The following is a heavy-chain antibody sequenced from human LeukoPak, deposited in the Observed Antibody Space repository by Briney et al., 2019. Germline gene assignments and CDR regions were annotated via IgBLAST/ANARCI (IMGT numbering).Heavy chain of an antibody. V-gene: IGHV7-4-1*02. D-gene: IGHD3-22*01. J-gene: IGHJ6*03. CDR1: VYTFTSYA. CDR2: INTNTGNP. Sequence: ASVNVSCKASVYTFTSYAMNWVRQAPGQGLEWMGWINTNTGNPTYAQGFTGRFVFSLDTSVSTAYLQISSLKAEDTAVYYCARVGYYYDSSGYYYVSNDYYYYMDVWGKGTTVTVSS. CDR3: ARVGYYYDSSGYYYVSNDYYYYMDV.